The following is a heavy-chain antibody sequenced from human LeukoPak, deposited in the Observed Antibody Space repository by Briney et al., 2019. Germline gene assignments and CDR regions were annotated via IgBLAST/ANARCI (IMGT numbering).Heavy chain of an antibody. D-gene: IGHD3-22*01. CDR1: GGSINSGDYY. J-gene: IGHJ3*02. CDR2: IYYSGST. V-gene: IGHV4-31*03. CDR3: AREPYDTSGRDAFDI. Sequence: SETLSLTCTVSGGSINSGDYYWAWIRQHPGKGLEWIGFIYYSGSTYYNPSLKSRVTISMDTSKNQFSLNLSSLTAADTAVYYCAREPYDTSGRDAFDIWGQGIMVTVSS.